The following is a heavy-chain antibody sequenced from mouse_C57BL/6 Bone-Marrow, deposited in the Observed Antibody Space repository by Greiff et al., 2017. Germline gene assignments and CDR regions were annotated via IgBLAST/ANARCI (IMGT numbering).Heavy chain of an antibody. CDR2: IDPEIGDT. Sequence: VQLQQSGAELVRPGASVKLSCTASGFNIKDDYIHWVKQRPEQGLEWIGWIDPEIGDTESASKFQGKATITSDTSSNTAYLQLSSLTSEDTAVYYCSSVDGNYFDFWGQGTPLTVAS. V-gene: IGHV14-4*01. CDR1: GFNIKDDY. D-gene: IGHD2-3*01. CDR3: SSVDGNYFDF. J-gene: IGHJ2*01.